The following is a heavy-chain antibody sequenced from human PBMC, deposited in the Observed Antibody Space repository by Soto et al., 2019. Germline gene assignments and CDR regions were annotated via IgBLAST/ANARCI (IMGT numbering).Heavy chain of an antibody. CDR1: GFTFDDYA. D-gene: IGHD6-13*01. V-gene: IGHV3-9*01. Sequence: PGGSLRLSCAASGFTFDDYAMHWVRQAPGKGLEWVSGISWNSGSIGYADSVKGRFTISRDNAKNSLYLQMNSLRAEDTALYYCAKALGDSSWPMDAFDIWGQGTMVTVS. CDR2: ISWNSGSI. J-gene: IGHJ3*02. CDR3: AKALGDSSWPMDAFDI.